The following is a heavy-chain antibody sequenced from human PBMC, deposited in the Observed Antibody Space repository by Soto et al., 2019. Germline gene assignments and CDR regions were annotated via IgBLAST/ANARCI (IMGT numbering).Heavy chain of an antibody. CDR1: GGSISSYY. V-gene: IGHV4-59*01. J-gene: IGHJ6*03. D-gene: IGHD1-26*01. CDR2: IYYSGST. CDR3: ARSTEGYYYYYMDV. Sequence: QVQLQESGPGLVKPSETLSLTYTVSGGSISSYYWSWIRQPPGKGLEWIGYIYYSGSTNYNPSLKSRVTISVDTSKNQFSLKLSSVTAADTAVYYCARSTEGYYYYYMDVWGKGTTVTVSS.